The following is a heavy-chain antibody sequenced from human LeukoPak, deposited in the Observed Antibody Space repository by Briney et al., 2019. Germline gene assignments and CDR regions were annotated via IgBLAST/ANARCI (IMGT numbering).Heavy chain of an antibody. J-gene: IGHJ3*02. Sequence: PGGSLRLSCAASGFIFSSYRMNWVRQAPGKGLEWVSFISAGGSTRNYADSVKGRFTISRDDAKNSLYLQMNSLTAEDTALYYCARDPIDPDPMDPPGTFDIWGQGTMVTVSS. CDR1: GFIFSSYR. CDR3: ARDPIDPDPMDPPGTFDI. V-gene: IGHV3-48*04. CDR2: ISAGGSTR. D-gene: IGHD2-2*01.